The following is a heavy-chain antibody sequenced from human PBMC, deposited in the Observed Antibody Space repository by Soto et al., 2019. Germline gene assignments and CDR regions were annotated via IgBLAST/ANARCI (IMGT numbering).Heavy chain of an antibody. Sequence: PSETLSLTCSVSGGSVSNKTYYWSWIRQPPGKRLEWIGYVYYSGTTNYNPSLKSQVTISVDLSKNQFSLRLSSVTTADTALYYCARTTAVPNTLRSRYFFDYWGQGTLVTV. J-gene: IGHJ4*02. D-gene: IGHD4-17*01. CDR2: VYYSGTT. CDR1: GGSVSNKTYY. CDR3: ARTTAVPNTLRSRYFFDY. V-gene: IGHV4-61*01.